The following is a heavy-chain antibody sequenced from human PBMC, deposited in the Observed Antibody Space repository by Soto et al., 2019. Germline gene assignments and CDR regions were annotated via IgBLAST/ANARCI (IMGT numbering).Heavy chain of an antibody. D-gene: IGHD6-13*01. V-gene: IGHV3-30*18. CDR2: ISYDGSNK. CDR1: GFTFSSYG. CDR3: AKDLGSSWYLAYYGMDV. J-gene: IGHJ6*02. Sequence: GGSLRLSCAASGFTFSSYGMHWVRQAPGKGLEWVAVISYDGSNKYYADSVKGRFTISSDNSKNTLYLQMNSLRAEDTAVYYSAKDLGSSWYLAYYGMDVWGQGTTVTVSS.